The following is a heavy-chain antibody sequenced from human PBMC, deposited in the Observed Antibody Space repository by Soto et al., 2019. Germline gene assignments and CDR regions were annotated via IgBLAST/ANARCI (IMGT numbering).Heavy chain of an antibody. J-gene: IGHJ6*02. CDR2: IWYDGSNK. V-gene: IGHV3-33*01. D-gene: IGHD3-10*01. CDR3: ARGGGSGSYYFGNYYYYGMDV. CDR1: GFTFSSYG. Sequence: GGSLRLSCAASGFTFSSYGMHWVRQAPGKGLEWVAVIWYDGSNKYYADSVKGRFTISRDNSKNTLYLQMNSLRAEDTAVYYCARGGGSGSYYFGNYYYYGMDVWGQGTTVTVSS.